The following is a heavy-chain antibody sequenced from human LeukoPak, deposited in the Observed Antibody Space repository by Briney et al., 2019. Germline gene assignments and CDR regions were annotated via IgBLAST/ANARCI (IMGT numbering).Heavy chain of an antibody. CDR1: GFTFSSYS. CDR3: ARPSSGYSYGYDFDY. V-gene: IGHV3-21*01. D-gene: IGHD5-18*01. Sequence: GGSLRLSCAASGFTFSSYSMNWVRQAPGKGLEWVSSISSSSSYIYYADSVKGRFTISRDNAKNSLYLQMNSLRAEDTAVYYCARPSSGYSYGYDFDYWGQGTLVTVSS. J-gene: IGHJ4*02. CDR2: ISSSSSYI.